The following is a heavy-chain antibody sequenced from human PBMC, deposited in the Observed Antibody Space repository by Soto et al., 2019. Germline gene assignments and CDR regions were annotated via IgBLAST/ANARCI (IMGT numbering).Heavy chain of an antibody. CDR1: GGSMSEYF. CDR3: ARDGYDGSGSPYPAY. V-gene: IGHV4-59*01. D-gene: IGHD3-10*01. CDR2: IYYLGST. Sequence: SETLSLTCSVSGGSMSEYFWSWIRQSPGKGLEWIGYIYYLGSTDYNPSLKSRVTISVDTSKRQFSLRLTSVAAADTAVYYCARDGYDGSGSPYPAYWGPGTQVTVS. J-gene: IGHJ4*02.